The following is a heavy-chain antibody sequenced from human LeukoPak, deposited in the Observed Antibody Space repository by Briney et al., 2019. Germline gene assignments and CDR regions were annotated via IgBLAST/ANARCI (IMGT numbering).Heavy chain of an antibody. V-gene: IGHV3-15*01. CDR2: IKSKTNGGTT. CDR3: STDSLVLNY. Sequence: PGGSLRLSCVVSGLTFTNTWLGWVRQAPGKGPEWVGRIKSKTNGGTTDYAAPVKGRFTISRDDSKNTVYLQMNSLKTEDTGVYYCSTDSLVLNYWGQGTLVTVSS. CDR1: GLTFTNTW. J-gene: IGHJ4*02. D-gene: IGHD3-10*01.